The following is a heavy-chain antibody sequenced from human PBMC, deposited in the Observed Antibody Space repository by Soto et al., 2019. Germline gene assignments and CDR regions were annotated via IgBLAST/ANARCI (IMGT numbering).Heavy chain of an antibody. Sequence: NPSETLSLTCTVSGGSISSSSYYWGWIRQPPGKGLEWIGSIYYSGSTYYNPSLKSRVTISVDTSKNQFSLKLSSVTAADTAVYYRARATLAARSPNFDYWGQGTLVTVSS. J-gene: IGHJ4*02. CDR1: GGSISSSSYY. D-gene: IGHD6-6*01. CDR2: IYYSGST. V-gene: IGHV4-39*01. CDR3: ARATLAARSPNFDY.